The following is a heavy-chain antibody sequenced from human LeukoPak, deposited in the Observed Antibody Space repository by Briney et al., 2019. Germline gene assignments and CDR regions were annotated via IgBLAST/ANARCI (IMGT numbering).Heavy chain of an antibody. D-gene: IGHD3-22*01. CDR3: ARGSRYYYDSSGYLFDY. CDR1: GGSISSYY. Sequence: SETLSLTCSVSGGSISSYYYTWIRQPPGKGLEWIGYIHYSGSTNYNPSLKSRVTISVDTSKNQCSLNLSSVTAADPAVYYCARGSRYYYDSSGYLFDYWGQGTLVTVSS. CDR2: IHYSGST. J-gene: IGHJ4*02. V-gene: IGHV4-59*01.